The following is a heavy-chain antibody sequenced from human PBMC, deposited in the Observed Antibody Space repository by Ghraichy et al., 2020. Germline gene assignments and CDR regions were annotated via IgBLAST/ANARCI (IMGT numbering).Heavy chain of an antibody. CDR1: GFTFSSYG. D-gene: IGHD6-13*01. Sequence: SCAASGFTFSSYGMHWVRQAPGKGLEWVAVISYDGSNKYYADSVKGRFTISRDNSKNTLYLQMNSLRAEDTAVYYCAKDSLSSWYNSYYYYGMDVWGQGTTVTVSS. V-gene: IGHV3-30*18. CDR3: AKDSLSSWYNSYYYYGMDV. J-gene: IGHJ6*02. CDR2: ISYDGSNK.